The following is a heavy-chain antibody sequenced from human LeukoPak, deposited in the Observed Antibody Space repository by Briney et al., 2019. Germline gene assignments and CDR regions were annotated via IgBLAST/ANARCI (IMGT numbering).Heavy chain of an antibody. J-gene: IGHJ6*02. CDR2: ISWSSGSI. Sequence: PGRSLRLSCAASGFTFDDYAMHWVRQAPGKGLEWVSGISWSSGSIGYADSVKGRFTISRDNAKNSLYLQMNSLRAEDTALYYCAKVGSQGDYGMDVWGQGTTVTVSS. CDR3: AKVGSQGDYGMDV. D-gene: IGHD3-16*01. CDR1: GFTFDDYA. V-gene: IGHV3-9*01.